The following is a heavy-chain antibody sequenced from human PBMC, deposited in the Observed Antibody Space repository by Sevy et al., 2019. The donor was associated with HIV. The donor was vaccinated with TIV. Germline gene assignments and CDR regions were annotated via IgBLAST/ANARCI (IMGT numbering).Heavy chain of an antibody. Sequence: GGSLRLSCAASGFTFTDHWMSWVRQTPGKGLEWVATIKQDESEKYYVDSVKGRFAISRDNGKNSVSLQMNGLRVEDTALYYCAREVGGFNWRPYYFDSWGQGTLVTVSS. J-gene: IGHJ4*02. V-gene: IGHV3-7*01. D-gene: IGHD3-3*01. CDR1: GFTFTDHW. CDR2: IKQDESEK. CDR3: AREVGGFNWRPYYFDS.